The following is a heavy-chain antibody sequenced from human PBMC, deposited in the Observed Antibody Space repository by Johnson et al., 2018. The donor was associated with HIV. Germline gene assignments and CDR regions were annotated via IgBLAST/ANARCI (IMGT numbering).Heavy chain of an antibody. D-gene: IGHD3-16*02. V-gene: IGHV3-30*02. CDR3: AKVSRYDAFDI. J-gene: IGHJ3*02. Sequence: QVQLMESGGGVVQSGRSLRLSCTASGFTFSDYGMHWVRQAPGKGLEWVAFIRYDGSTKYYADSVKGRFTISRDNSKNTLYLQMNSLRAEDTAVYYCAKVSRYDAFDIWGQGTMVIVSS. CDR2: IRYDGSTK. CDR1: GFTFSDYG.